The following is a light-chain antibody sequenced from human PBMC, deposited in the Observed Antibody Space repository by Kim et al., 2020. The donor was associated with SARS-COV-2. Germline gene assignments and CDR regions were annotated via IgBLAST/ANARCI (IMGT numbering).Light chain of an antibody. J-gene: IGLJ2*01. CDR3: NSRDSSGNHVV. CDR2: GKN. CDR1: SLRSYY. Sequence: SSVLTQDPAVSVAFGQTVRITCQGDSLRSYYASWYQQKPGQAPVLVIYGKNNRPSGIPDRFSGSSSGNTASLTITGAQAEDEADYYCNSRDSSGNHVVFGAGPQLSGL. V-gene: IGLV3-19*01.